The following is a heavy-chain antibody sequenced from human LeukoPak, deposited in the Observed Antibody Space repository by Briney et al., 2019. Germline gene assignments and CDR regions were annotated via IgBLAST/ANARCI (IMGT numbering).Heavy chain of an antibody. V-gene: IGHV3-30-3*01. D-gene: IGHD1-26*01. CDR3: AKDRTVGASYWYFDL. CDR1: GFTFSSYA. Sequence: PGGSLRLSCAASGFTFSSYAIHWVRQAPGKGLEWVAVILYDGTNKYYADSVKGRFTISRDSSRNTLFLHMNTLRAEDTAIYYCAKDRTVGASYWYFDLWGRGTLVTVSS. J-gene: IGHJ2*01. CDR2: ILYDGTNK.